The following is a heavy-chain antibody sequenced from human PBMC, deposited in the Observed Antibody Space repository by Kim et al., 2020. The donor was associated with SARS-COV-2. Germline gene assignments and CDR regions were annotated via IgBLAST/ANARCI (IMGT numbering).Heavy chain of an antibody. V-gene: IGHV4-59*13. CDR3: ARGDDSGSYYDYYFDY. CDR1: GGSISSYY. Sequence: SETLSLTCTVSGGSISSYYWSWIRQPPGKGLEWIGYIYYSGSTNYNPSLKSRVTISVDTSKNQFSLKLSSVTAADTAVYYCARGDDSGSYYDYYFDYWGQGTLVTVSS. D-gene: IGHD3-10*01. J-gene: IGHJ4*02. CDR2: IYYSGST.